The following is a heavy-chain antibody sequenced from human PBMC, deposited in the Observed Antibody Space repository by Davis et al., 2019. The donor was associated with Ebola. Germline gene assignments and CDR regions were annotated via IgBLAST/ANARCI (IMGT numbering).Heavy chain of an antibody. CDR1: GFTFSDYY. Sequence: PGGSLRLSCAASGFTFSDYYMSWIRQAPGKGLEWVSYISSSGSTIYYADSVKGRFTISRDNAKNSLYLQMNSLRAEDTAVYYCARVLTTVTTDFVGCGQRDYWGQGTLVTVSS. J-gene: IGHJ4*02. D-gene: IGHD4-17*01. CDR2: ISSSGSTI. V-gene: IGHV3-11*01. CDR3: ARVLTTVTTDFVGCGQRDY.